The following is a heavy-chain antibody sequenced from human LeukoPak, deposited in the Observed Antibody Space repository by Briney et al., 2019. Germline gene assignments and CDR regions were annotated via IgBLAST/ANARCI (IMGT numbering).Heavy chain of an antibody. D-gene: IGHD1-26*01. Sequence: GGSLRLSCAASGFTFSTYSMNWVRQAPGKGLEWVSSISSSSSYIYYADSVKGRFTISRGNAKNSLYLQMSSLRAEDTAVYYCARGGSYLSAFDIWGQGTMVTVSS. CDR1: GFTFSTYS. CDR2: ISSSSSYI. J-gene: IGHJ3*02. CDR3: ARGGSYLSAFDI. V-gene: IGHV3-21*01.